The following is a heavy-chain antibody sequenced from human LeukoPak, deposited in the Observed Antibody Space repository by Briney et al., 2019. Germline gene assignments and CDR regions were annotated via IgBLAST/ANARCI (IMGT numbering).Heavy chain of an antibody. CDR3: AKDHYCGSGSYYKPPVLDY. Sequence: TGRSLRLSCAASGFTFSSYGMRGVRQAPGKGREWVADISYDGSNKYYADSVKGRFTISRDNSKNTLYLQMNSLRAEDTAVYYCAKDHYCGSGSYYKPPVLDYWGQGTLVTVSS. J-gene: IGHJ4*02. CDR2: ISYDGSNK. V-gene: IGHV3-30*18. D-gene: IGHD3-10*01. CDR1: GFTFSSYG.